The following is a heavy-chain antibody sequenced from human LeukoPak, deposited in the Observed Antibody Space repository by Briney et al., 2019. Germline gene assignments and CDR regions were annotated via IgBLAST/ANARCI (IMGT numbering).Heavy chain of an antibody. Sequence: SGPALVKPTQTLTLTCTLSGLSLSTSGMCVSWIRQPPGKALEWLARIDWDDDKFYSTSLKTRLTISRDTSKNQVVLSMTNMDPVDTATYYCARGYSYGYAFDYWAREPWSPSPQ. CDR3: ARGYSYGYAFDY. CDR1: GLSLSTSGMC. J-gene: IGHJ4*02. CDR2: IDWDDDK. V-gene: IGHV2-70*17. D-gene: IGHD5-18*01.